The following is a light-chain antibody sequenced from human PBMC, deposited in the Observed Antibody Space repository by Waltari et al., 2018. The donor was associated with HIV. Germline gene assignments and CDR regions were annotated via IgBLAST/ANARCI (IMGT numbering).Light chain of an antibody. J-gene: IGLJ2*01. CDR3: SSYTSGSTI. CDR1: SSDVGRYSY. V-gene: IGLV2-14*01. CDR2: EVS. Sequence: QSALPQPASVSGSPGQSITISCTGSSSDVGRYSYVSWYQQHPGKAPKLMIYEVSNRPSGVSNRFSASKSGYTASLTISGLQAEDEADYYCSSYTSGSTIFGGGTKLTVL.